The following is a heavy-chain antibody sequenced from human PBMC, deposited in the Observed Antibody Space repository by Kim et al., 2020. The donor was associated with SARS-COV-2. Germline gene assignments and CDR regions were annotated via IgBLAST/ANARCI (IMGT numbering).Heavy chain of an antibody. J-gene: IGHJ4*01. Sequence: ASAKVSCKPFGYSFTSHAIHWVRQAPGQRPEWLGYITTGDGDTQYSQNLQGRVTMTRDTSASTAYMELSSLRPEDTGVYYCVTVGEMSYCGHGTLVTVAS. CDR3: VTVGEMSY. V-gene: IGHV1-3*04. CDR1: GYSFTSHA. D-gene: IGHD2-21*01. CDR2: ITTGDGDT.